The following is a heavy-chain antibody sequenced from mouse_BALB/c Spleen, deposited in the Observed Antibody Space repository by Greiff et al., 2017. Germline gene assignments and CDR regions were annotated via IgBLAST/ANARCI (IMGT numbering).Heavy chain of an antibody. CDR1: GYTFTSYW. CDR2: IYPGDGDT. CDR3: ARGGQDWYFDV. J-gene: IGHJ1*01. V-gene: IGHV1-87*01. Sequence: VQLQQSGAELARPGASVKLSCKASGYTFTSYWMQWVKQRPGQGLEWIGAIYPGDGDTRYTQKFKGKATLTADKSSSTAYMQLSSLASEDSAVYYCARGGQDWYFDVWGAGTTVTVSS. D-gene: IGHD3-3*01.